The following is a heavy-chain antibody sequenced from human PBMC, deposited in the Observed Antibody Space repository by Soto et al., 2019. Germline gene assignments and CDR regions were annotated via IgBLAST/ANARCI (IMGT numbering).Heavy chain of an antibody. CDR1: GFTFSSYA. V-gene: IGHV3-23*01. D-gene: IGHD2-8*02. CDR3: ARYALGLSPWWYNWFDR. Sequence: VQLLESGGGLVQPGGSLRLSCAASGFTFSSYAMNWVRQTPGEGLEWVSGISDSGGSPYYADSVKGRFTISRDNSKNTLYLKMESLRAEDTGVYYCARYALGLSPWWYNWFDRWGQGTLVSVSS. J-gene: IGHJ5*02. CDR2: ISDSGGSP.